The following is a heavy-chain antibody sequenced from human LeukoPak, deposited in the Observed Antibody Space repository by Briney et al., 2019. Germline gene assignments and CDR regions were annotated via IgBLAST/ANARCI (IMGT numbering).Heavy chain of an antibody. CDR1: GGSISSSSYY. V-gene: IGHV4-39*07. D-gene: IGHD1-26*01. CDR3: ARVGGGSFLGAFDY. CDR2: IYYSGST. Sequence: PSETLSLTCTVSGGSISSSSYYWGWIRQPPGKGLEWIGSIYYSGSTYYNPSLKSRVTISVDTSKNQFSLKLSSVTAADTAVYYCARVGGGSFLGAFDYWGQGTLVTVSS. J-gene: IGHJ4*02.